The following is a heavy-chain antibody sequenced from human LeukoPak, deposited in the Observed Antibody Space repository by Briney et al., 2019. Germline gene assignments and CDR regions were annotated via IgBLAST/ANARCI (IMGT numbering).Heavy chain of an antibody. CDR1: GYTFTGYY. CDR2: INPHSGGT. V-gene: IGHV1-2*02. CDR3: ARDNSGGSTWWFDP. Sequence: ASVKVSCKASGYTFTGYYIQWVRQAPGQGLEWMGWINPHSGGTNYAQEFQGRVTMTRDTSISTAYMELSSLRPDDTAVYSCARDNSGGSTWWFDPWGQGTLVTVSS. J-gene: IGHJ5*02. D-gene: IGHD2-15*01.